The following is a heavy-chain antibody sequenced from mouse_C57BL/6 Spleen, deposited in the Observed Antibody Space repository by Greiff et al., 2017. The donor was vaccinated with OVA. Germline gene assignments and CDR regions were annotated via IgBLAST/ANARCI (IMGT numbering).Heavy chain of an antibody. CDR3: ARRGAGTRGVFDY. Sequence: VKLQESGPELVKPGASVKISCKASGYAFSSSWMNWVKQRPGKGLEWIGRIYPGDGDTNYNGKFKGKATLTADKSSSTAYMQLSSLTSEDSAVYFCARRGAGTRGVFDYWGQGTTLTVSS. D-gene: IGHD4-1*01. CDR1: GYAFSSSW. CDR2: IYPGDGDT. V-gene: IGHV1-82*01. J-gene: IGHJ2*01.